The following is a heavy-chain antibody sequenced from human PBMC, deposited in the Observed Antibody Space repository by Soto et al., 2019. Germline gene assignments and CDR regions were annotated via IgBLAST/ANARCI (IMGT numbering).Heavy chain of an antibody. CDR2: IRSKAYGGTT. J-gene: IGHJ4*02. Sequence: GGSLRLSCTASGFTFGDYAMSWFRQAPGKGLEWVGFIRSKAYGGTTGYAASVKGRFTISRDDSKSIAYLQMNSLKTEDTAVYYCTRAWYYDSSGYSYYFDYWGQGILVTVSS. V-gene: IGHV3-49*03. CDR3: TRAWYYDSSGYSYYFDY. CDR1: GFTFGDYA. D-gene: IGHD3-22*01.